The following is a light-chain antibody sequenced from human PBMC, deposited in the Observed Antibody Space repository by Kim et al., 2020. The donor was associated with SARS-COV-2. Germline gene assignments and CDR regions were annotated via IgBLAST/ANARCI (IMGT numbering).Light chain of an antibody. Sequence: ASVKLTCTVSRGHSRYANAWQQQQPEKGPRYLMKLNSDGSHSKGDGIPDRFSCASSGAERYLTISSLQSDDEADYYCQTWGTGIRVFGGGTQLTVL. CDR1: RGHSRYA. J-gene: IGLJ3*02. CDR2: LNSDGSH. CDR3: QTWGTGIRV. V-gene: IGLV4-69*01.